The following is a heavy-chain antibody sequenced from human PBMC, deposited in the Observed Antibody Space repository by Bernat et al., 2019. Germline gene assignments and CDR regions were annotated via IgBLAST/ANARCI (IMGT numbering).Heavy chain of an antibody. V-gene: IGHV4-39*01. CDR2: IYYSGST. CDR1: GGSISSSSYY. D-gene: IGHD2-2*01. J-gene: IGHJ5*02. CDR3: ARGGIVVVAEEGWFDP. Sequence: QLQLQESGPGLVKPSETLSLTCTVSGGSISSSSYYWGWIRQPPGKGLEWIGSIYYSGSTYYNPSLKSRVTISVDTSKNQFSLKLSSVTAADTAVYYCARGGIVVVAEEGWFDPWGQGTLANVSS.